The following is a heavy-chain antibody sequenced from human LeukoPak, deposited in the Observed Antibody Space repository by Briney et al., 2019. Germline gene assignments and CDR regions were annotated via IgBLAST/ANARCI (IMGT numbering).Heavy chain of an antibody. V-gene: IGHV1-2*02. D-gene: IGHD3-22*01. CDR1: GYTFTGYY. Sequence: RASVKVSCKASGYTFTGYYMHWVRQAPGQGLEWMGWINPNSGGTNYAQKFQGRVTMTRDTSISTAYMELSRLRSDDTAVYYYARGPSGGYYSDFDYWGQGTLVTVSS. CDR2: INPNSGGT. CDR3: ARGPSGGYYSDFDY. J-gene: IGHJ4*02.